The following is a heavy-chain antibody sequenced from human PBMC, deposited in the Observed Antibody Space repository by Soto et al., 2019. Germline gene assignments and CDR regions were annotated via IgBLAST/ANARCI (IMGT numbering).Heavy chain of an antibody. CDR3: ARGPSDSSGYYSHYLDY. J-gene: IGHJ4*02. CDR2: MNPNSGNT. V-gene: IGHV1-8*01. Sequence: ASVKVSCKASGYTFTSYDINWVRQATGQGLEWMGWMNPNSGNTGYAQKFQGRVTMTRNTSISTAYMELSSLRSEDTAVYYCARGPSDSSGYYSHYLDYWGRGTLVTVSS. D-gene: IGHD3-22*01. CDR1: GYTFTSYD.